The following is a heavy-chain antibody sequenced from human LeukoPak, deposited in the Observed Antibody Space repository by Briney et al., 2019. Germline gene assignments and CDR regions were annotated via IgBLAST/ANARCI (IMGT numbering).Heavy chain of an antibody. V-gene: IGHV3-53*04. J-gene: IGHJ4*02. CDR3: ARGGTPGYSSGRIDY. CDR2: IYSAGST. D-gene: IGHD6-19*01. CDR1: GLTVSSNY. Sequence: GGFLRLSCVASGLTVSSNYMSWVRQAPGKGLEWVSVIYSAGSTYYADSVKGRFTISRHNSENTLYLQMNSLRVEDTAVYYCARGGTPGYSSGRIDYWGQGTLVTVSS.